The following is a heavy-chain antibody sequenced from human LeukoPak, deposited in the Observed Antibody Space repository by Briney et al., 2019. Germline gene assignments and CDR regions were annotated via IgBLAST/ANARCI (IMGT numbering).Heavy chain of an antibody. CDR1: GLTFRNYG. Sequence: GGSLRLSCAASGLTFRNYGMHWVRQAPGKGLEWVAIITYDGSNKYYADSVRGRFTISKDNSQNTLYLQMNSLRAEDTAVYYCASHRGDYATGYFDYWGQGTLVTVSS. J-gene: IGHJ4*02. D-gene: IGHD1-1*01. CDR2: ITYDGSNK. V-gene: IGHV3-30*03. CDR3: ASHRGDYATGYFDY.